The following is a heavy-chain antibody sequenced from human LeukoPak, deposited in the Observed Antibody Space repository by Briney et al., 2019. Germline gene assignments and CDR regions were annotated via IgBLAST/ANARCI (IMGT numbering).Heavy chain of an antibody. J-gene: IGHJ4*02. CDR2: ISYNGNNK. CDR3: ASASPYYYDSSGSHFHY. Sequence: GRSLRLSCAASGFTFNIYAMHWVRQAPDRGLEWVAVISYNGNNKFYADSVKGRFTISRDNSKNTLYLQMNSLRAEDTAVYYCASASPYYYDSSGSHFHYWGQGTLVTVSS. V-gene: IGHV3-30-3*01. D-gene: IGHD3-22*01. CDR1: GFTFNIYA.